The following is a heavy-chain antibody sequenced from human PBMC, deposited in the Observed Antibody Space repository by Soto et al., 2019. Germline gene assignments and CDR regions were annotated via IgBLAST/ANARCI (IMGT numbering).Heavy chain of an antibody. CDR2: INAGNGNT. D-gene: IGHD2-2*01. CDR1: GYTFTSYA. Sequence: ASVKVSCKASGYTFTSYAMHWVRQAPGQRLEWMGWINAGNGNTKYSQKFQGRVTITRDTSASTAYMELSSLRSEDTAVYYCARGDNIVVVPAAGYYYTVVCGKGTTVIXSS. V-gene: IGHV1-3*01. CDR3: ARGDNIVVVPAAGYYYTVV. J-gene: IGHJ6*03.